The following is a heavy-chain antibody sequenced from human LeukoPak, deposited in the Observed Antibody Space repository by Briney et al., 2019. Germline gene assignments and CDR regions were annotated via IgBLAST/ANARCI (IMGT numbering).Heavy chain of an antibody. CDR1: GLTFNTYA. CDR2: INSGGTT. J-gene: IGHJ5*02. V-gene: IGHV3-74*01. CDR3: ARSNLRWFDP. Sequence: GGSLRLSCAASGLTFNTYAMSWVRQAPGKGLVWVSRINSGGTTSYADSVKGRFTISSDNAKNTLYLQMNSLRAEDTAVYYCARSNLRWFDPWGQGTLVTVSS. D-gene: IGHD3-16*01.